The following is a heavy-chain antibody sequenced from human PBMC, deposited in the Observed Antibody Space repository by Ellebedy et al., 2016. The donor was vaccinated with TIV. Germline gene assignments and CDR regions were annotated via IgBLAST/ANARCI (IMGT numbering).Heavy chain of an antibody. CDR1: GYTFTSYD. J-gene: IGHJ1*01. D-gene: IGHD3-22*01. Sequence: ASVKVSCKASGYTFTSYDISWVRQAPGQGLEWMGWISAYNGNTNYAQKLQGRVTMTTDTSTSTAYMELRSLRSDDTAVYYCARSYYDSLGEYFQHWGQGTLVTVSS. V-gene: IGHV1-18*01. CDR2: ISAYNGNT. CDR3: ARSYYDSLGEYFQH.